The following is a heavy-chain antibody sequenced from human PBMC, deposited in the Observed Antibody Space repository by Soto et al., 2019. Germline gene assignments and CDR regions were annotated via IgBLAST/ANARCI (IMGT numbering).Heavy chain of an antibody. Sequence: SVKVSCKASGFTFTNSAVQWVRQDRGQRLERIGWIVVGSGNTNYAQKIQERVTITRDMSTSTAYMELSSLRSEDTAVYYCAAGWLRFLEWSPQPYYFDSWGQGTPVTVSS. CDR1: GFTFTNSA. CDR2: IVVGSGNT. CDR3: AAGWLRFLEWSPQPYYFDS. J-gene: IGHJ4*02. V-gene: IGHV1-58*01. D-gene: IGHD3-3*01.